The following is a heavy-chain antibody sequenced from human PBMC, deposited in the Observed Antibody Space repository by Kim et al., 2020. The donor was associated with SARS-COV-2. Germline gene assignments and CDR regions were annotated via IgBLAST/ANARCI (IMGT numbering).Heavy chain of an antibody. Sequence: YYADSVKGRFTISRDNAKNSLYLQMNSLRAEDTAVYYCARAMIVVAMSDYWGQGTLVTVSS. D-gene: IGHD3-22*01. J-gene: IGHJ4*02. V-gene: IGHV3-21*01. CDR3: ARAMIVVAMSDY.